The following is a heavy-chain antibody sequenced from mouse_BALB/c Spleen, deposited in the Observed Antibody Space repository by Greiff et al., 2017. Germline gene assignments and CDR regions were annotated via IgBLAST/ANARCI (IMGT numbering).Heavy chain of an antibody. D-gene: IGHD1-2*01. V-gene: IGHV2-9*02. CDR1: GFSLTSYG. Sequence: VKLVESGPGLVAPSQSLSITCTVSGFSLTSYGVHWVRQPPGKGLEWLGVIWAGGSTNYNSALMSRLSISKDNSKSQVFLKMNSLQTDDTAMYYCARGGLRLRSYFDYWGQGTTLTVSS. CDR2: IWAGGST. CDR3: ARGGLRLRSYFDY. J-gene: IGHJ2*01.